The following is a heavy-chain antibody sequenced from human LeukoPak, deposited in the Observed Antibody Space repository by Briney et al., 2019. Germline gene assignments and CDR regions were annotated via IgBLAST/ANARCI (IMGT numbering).Heavy chain of an antibody. Sequence: ASVKVSCKASGGTFSSYAISWVRQAPGQGLEWMGGIIPIFSTANYAQKFQGRVTITADESTSTAYMELSSLRSEDTAVYYCAIPPYSSSWYRRDYYYGMDVWGQGTTVTVSS. D-gene: IGHD6-13*01. CDR2: IIPIFSTA. J-gene: IGHJ6*02. V-gene: IGHV1-69*13. CDR1: GGTFSSYA. CDR3: AIPPYSSSWYRRDYYYGMDV.